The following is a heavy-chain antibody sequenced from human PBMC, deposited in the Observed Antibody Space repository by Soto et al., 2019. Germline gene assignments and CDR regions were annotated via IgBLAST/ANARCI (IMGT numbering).Heavy chain of an antibody. CDR1: GFTFSSYG. CDR2: IWYDGSNK. D-gene: IGHD1-26*01. CDR3: ASSSGSSHNWYFDL. V-gene: IGHV3-33*01. Sequence: GGSLRLSSAASGFTFSSYGVHWVRQAPGKGLEWVAVIWYDGSNKYYADSVKGRFTISRDNSKNTLYLQMNSLRAEDTAVYYCASSSGSSHNWYFDLWGRGTLVTVSS. J-gene: IGHJ2*01.